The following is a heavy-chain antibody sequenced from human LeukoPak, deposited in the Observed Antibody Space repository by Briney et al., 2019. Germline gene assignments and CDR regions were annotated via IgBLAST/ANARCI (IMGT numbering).Heavy chain of an antibody. Sequence: PSETLSLTCTVSGGSISGSSYYWGWIRQPPGKGLEWIGSIYYSGSTYYNPSLKSRVTISVDTSKNQFSLKLNSVTATDTAVYYCARSKGQGSRGRGYYFDYWGQGTLVTVSS. J-gene: IGHJ4*02. CDR1: GGSISGSSYY. V-gene: IGHV4-39*01. CDR2: IYYSGST. D-gene: IGHD3-10*01. CDR3: ARSKGQGSRGRGYYFDY.